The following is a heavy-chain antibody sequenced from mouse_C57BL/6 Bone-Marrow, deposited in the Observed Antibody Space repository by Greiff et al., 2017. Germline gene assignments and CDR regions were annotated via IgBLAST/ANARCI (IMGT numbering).Heavy chain of an antibody. D-gene: IGHD1-1*01. V-gene: IGHV1-47*01. CDR2: FHPYNDDT. J-gene: IGHJ1*03. CDR1: GYTFTTYP. CDR3: ATRGYYGSSFSYWYFDV. Sequence: QVQLQQSGAELVKPGASVKMSCKASGYTFTTYPIEWMKQNHGKSLEWIGNFHPYNDDTKYNEKFKGKATLTVEKSSSTVYLELIRLTSDDSAVYYCATRGYYGSSFSYWYFDVWGTGTTVTVSS.